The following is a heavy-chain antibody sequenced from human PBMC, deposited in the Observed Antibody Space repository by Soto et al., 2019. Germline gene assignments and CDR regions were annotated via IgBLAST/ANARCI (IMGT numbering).Heavy chain of an antibody. J-gene: IGHJ4*02. CDR2: IKSKTDGGTT. V-gene: IGHV3-15*01. D-gene: IGHD5-12*01. CDR1: GFTFSNAW. Sequence: EVQLVESGGGLVKPGGSLRLSCAASGFTFSNAWMSWVRQAPGKGLEWIGRIKSKTDGGTTDYAAPVKGRFTISRDDSNNTLYLQMNSLKPEDTAVYYCTKDPPPPGDYDFLFHYSFDYWCKGTLVTVSS. CDR3: TKDPPPPGDYDFLFHYSFDY.